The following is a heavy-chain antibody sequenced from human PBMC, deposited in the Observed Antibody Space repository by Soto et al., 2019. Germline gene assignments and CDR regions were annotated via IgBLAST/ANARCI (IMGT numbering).Heavy chain of an antibody. Sequence: QVHLVASGGGVVQPGRSLRLSCAASGFTFSNNGMHWVRQAPGKGLEWEVVISFDGSNKYYADSVKGRFTISRDNSKNTLYLQMNSLRDEDRAVYYCAQDIYWEWPILLDYWGQGIMVTVSS. CDR3: AQDIYWEWPILLDY. J-gene: IGHJ4*02. D-gene: IGHD3-3*01. CDR1: GFTFSNNG. V-gene: IGHV3-30*18. CDR2: ISFDGSNK.